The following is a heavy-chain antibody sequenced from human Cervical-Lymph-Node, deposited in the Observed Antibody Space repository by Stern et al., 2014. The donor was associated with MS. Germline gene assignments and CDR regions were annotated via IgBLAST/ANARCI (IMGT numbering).Heavy chain of an antibody. CDR2: TNPSSGYT. CDR3: ARGVEDWLTHWYFDL. CDR1: GFTFTDSG. Sequence: QVQLVESGAEVKKPGASVKVSCKASGFTFTDSGINWVRQATGQGLEWMGWTNPSSGYTAYADKFQGRVTMTTNTSTRTTFMELSSLRSEDTAVYYCARGVEDWLTHWYFDLWGRGTLVAVS. D-gene: IGHD3-9*01. J-gene: IGHJ2*01. V-gene: IGHV1-8*01.